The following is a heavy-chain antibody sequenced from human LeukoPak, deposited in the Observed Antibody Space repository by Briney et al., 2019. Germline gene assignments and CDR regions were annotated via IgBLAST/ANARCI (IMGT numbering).Heavy chain of an antibody. CDR1: GGFFSHYY. CDR3: GRRWNYGRNYYTDV. CDR2: INDSGTI. Sequence: ASETLSLTCAVYGGFFSHYYWCWRRQSPGMGLEWIGEINDSGTINYNPSLMSRVTISVDKSKNQFSLKLTSATAADTVVYYAGRRWNYGRNYYTDVWGKGATVSVSS. D-gene: IGHD1-7*01. V-gene: IGHV4-34*01. J-gene: IGHJ6*04.